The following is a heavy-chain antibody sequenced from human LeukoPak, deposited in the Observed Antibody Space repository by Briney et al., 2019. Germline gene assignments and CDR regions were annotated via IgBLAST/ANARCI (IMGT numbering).Heavy chain of an antibody. CDR2: ISASGSYT. J-gene: IGHJ4*02. CDR1: GFSFSDEY. V-gene: IGHV3-11*03. D-gene: IGHD6-19*01. Sequence: PGGSLRLSCAASGFSFSDEYMSWIRQAPGQGLEWISYISASGSYTNYADSVKGRFTISRDNAKNSLYLQMNILRAEDTAVYYCGRSRGAGPGAHFDVWGQGTLVTVSS. CDR3: GRSRGAGPGAHFDV.